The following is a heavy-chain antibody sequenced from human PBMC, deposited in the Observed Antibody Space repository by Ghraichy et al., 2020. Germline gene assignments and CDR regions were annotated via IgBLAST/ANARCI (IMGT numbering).Heavy chain of an antibody. J-gene: IGHJ2*01. D-gene: IGHD5-12*01. V-gene: IGHV3-23*01. CDR1: GFTFSIYA. CDR3: AKDIGTTLDWYFDL. Sequence: GESLNISCATSGFTFSIYAMTWVRQAPGKGLEWVSSINSNGGRTYSADSVKGRFTISRDNSKNTLYLQMNSLRAEDTAVYYCAKDIGTTLDWYFDLWGRGTLVTVSS. CDR2: INSNGGRT.